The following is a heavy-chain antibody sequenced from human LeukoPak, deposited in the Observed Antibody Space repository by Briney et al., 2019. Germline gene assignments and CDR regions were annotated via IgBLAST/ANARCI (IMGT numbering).Heavy chain of an antibody. Sequence: SETLSLTCAVYGGSFSGYYWSWIRQPPGKGLEWIGEINNSGSTNYNPSLKSRVTISVDTSKNQFSLKLSSVTAADTAVYYCASKKAAAGSFDYWGQGTLVTVSS. J-gene: IGHJ4*02. D-gene: IGHD6-13*01. CDR3: ASKKAAAGSFDY. CDR2: INNSGST. V-gene: IGHV4-34*01. CDR1: GGSFSGYY.